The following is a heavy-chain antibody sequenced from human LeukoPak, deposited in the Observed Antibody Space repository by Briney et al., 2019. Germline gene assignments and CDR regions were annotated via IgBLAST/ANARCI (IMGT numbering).Heavy chain of an antibody. CDR2: ISYDGSIK. J-gene: IGHJ4*02. V-gene: IGHV3-30-3*01. CDR3: ANIAVTGDFDY. Sequence: GGSQRLSCTDSGFTFTNNAMHWVRQVPGQGLEWLALISYDGSIKYYADSVKGRFTISRDNSKNTLYLQMNSLRTQDTAVYFCANIAVTGDFDYWGQGTLVTVSS. CDR1: GFTFTNNA. D-gene: IGHD6-19*01.